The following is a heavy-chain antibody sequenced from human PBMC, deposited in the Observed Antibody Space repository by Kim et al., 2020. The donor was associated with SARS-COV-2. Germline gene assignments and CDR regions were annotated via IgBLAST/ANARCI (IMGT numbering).Heavy chain of an antibody. D-gene: IGHD4-17*01. CDR2: IDWDDDK. V-gene: IGHV2-70*11. J-gene: IGHJ4*02. CDR3: ARIIDYNDYGDPLPDY. CDR1: GFSLSTSGMC. Sequence: SGPTLVNPTQTLTLTCTFSGFSLSTSGMCVSWIRQPPGKALEWLARIDWDDDKYYSTSLKTRLTISKDTSKNQVVLTMTNMDPVDTATYYCARIIDYNDYGDPLPDYWGQGTLVTVSS.